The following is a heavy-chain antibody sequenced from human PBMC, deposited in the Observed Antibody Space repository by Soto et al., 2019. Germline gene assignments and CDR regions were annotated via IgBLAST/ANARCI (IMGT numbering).Heavy chain of an antibody. CDR3: ARAYVEMATTSFLSPSLFDI. V-gene: IGHV1-2*04. Sequence: ETSVKVSCTASGYTFTGYYMHWVRQAPGQGLEWMGWINPNSGGTNYAQKFQGWVTMTRDTSISTAYMELSRLRSDDTAVYYCARAYVEMATTSFLSPSLFDIWGQGTMVTVSS. D-gene: IGHD6-6*01. CDR2: INPNSGGT. CDR1: GYTFTGYY. J-gene: IGHJ3*02.